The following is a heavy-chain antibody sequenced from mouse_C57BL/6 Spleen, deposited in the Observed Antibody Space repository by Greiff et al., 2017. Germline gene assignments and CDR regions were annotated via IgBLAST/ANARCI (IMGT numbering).Heavy chain of an antibody. D-gene: IGHD1-1*01. CDR2: IYPGDGDT. V-gene: IGHV1-82*01. CDR1: GYAFSSSW. CDR3: AGNYYGSEDWYFDV. J-gene: IGHJ1*03. Sequence: QVQLQQSGPELVKPGASVKISCKASGYAFSSSWMNWVKQRPGKGLEWIGRIYPGDGDTNYNGKFKGKATLTADKSSSTAYMQLSSLTSEDSAVYFCAGNYYGSEDWYFDVWGTGTTVTVSS.